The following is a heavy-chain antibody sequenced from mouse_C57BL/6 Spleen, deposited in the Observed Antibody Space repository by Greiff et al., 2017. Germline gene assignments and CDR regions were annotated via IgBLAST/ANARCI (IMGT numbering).Heavy chain of an antibody. V-gene: IGHV1-69*01. CDR3: ARAGDGYFSY. CDR2: IDPSDSYT. D-gene: IGHD2-3*01. Sequence: QVQLQQPGAELVMPGASVKLSCKASGYTFTSYWMHWVKQRPGQGLEWIGEIDPSDSYTNYNQKFKGKSTLTVDKSSSTAYMQLSSLTSEDSAVYYCARAGDGYFSYWGQGTSVTASS. CDR1: GYTFTSYW. J-gene: IGHJ4*01.